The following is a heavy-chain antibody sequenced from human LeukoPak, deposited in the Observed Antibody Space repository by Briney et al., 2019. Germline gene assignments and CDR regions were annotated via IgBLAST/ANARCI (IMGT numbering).Heavy chain of an antibody. J-gene: IGHJ6*03. V-gene: IGHV1-18*01. CDR1: GYTFTSYG. D-gene: IGHD1-26*01. Sequence: GASVKVSCKASGYTFTSYGISWVRQAPGQGLEWMGWISAYNGNTNYAQKLQGRVTMTTDTSTSTAYMELRSLRSDDTAVYYCARGRVGATRRSYFYYYYMAVWGKGTTVTVSS. CDR3: ARGRVGATRRSYFYYYYMAV. CDR2: ISAYNGNT.